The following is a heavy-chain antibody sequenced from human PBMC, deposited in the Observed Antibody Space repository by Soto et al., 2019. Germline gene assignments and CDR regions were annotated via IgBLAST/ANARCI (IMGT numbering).Heavy chain of an antibody. CDR2: ISGSGRST. CDR3: AKRLRGIVLMVTLWALDY. CDR1: GFTFSSYA. J-gene: IGHJ4*02. V-gene: IGHV3-23*01. Sequence: EVQLLESGGGLVQPGGSLRLSCAASGFTFSSYAMSWVRQAPGKGLEWVSAISGSGRSTYYADSVKGRFTISRDNSKNTLYLQMNSLRAEDTAVYYCAKRLRGIVLMVTLWALDYWGQGTLVTVSS. D-gene: IGHD2-8*01.